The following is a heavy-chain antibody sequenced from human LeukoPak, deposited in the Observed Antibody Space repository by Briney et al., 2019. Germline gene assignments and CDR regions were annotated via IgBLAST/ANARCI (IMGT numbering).Heavy chain of an antibody. CDR2: ISSSSSYI. D-gene: IGHD3-22*01. CDR1: GFTFSSYS. Sequence: PGGSLGLSCAASGFTFSSYSMNWVRQAPGKGLEWVSSISSSSSYIYYADSVKGRFTISRDNAKNSLYLQMNSLRAEDTAVYYCARPAREEYYYDSSGYSAADYWGQGTLVTVSS. V-gene: IGHV3-21*01. CDR3: ARPAREEYYYDSSGYSAADY. J-gene: IGHJ4*02.